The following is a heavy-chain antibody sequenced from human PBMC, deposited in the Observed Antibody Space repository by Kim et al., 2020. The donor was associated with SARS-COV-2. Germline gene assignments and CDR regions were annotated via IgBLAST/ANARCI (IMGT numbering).Heavy chain of an antibody. J-gene: IGHJ6*02. CDR3: ARVWYSSSWPYYYYYGMDV. V-gene: IGHV4-39*07. D-gene: IGHD6-13*01. Sequence: RVTISVDTSKNQFSLKLSSVTAADTAVYYCARVWYSSSWPYYYYYGMDVWGQGTTVTVSS.